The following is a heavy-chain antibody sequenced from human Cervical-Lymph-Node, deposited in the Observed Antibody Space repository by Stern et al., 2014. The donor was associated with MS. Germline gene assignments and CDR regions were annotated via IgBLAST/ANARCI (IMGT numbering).Heavy chain of an antibody. Sequence: VQLVQSGGGLVQPGGSLRLSCAASGFTFSSYAMNWVRQAPGKGLEWVSAISGSGGGTYYADSVKGRLTISRDNSKNTLYLQMNSLRAEDTAVYYCAKDTGIVVVVAASDAFDIWGQGTMVTVSS. CDR3: AKDTGIVVVVAASDAFDI. V-gene: IGHV3-23*04. CDR1: GFTFSSYA. CDR2: ISGSGGGT. D-gene: IGHD2-15*01. J-gene: IGHJ3*02.